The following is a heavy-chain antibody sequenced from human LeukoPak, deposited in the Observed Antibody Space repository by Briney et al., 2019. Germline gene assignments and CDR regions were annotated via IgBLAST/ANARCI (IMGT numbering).Heavy chain of an antibody. CDR3: ARPGVFGVVADGFEI. V-gene: IGHV1-2*02. CDR1: AYTFTGYY. J-gene: IGHJ3*02. CDR2: INPNNGGT. D-gene: IGHD3-3*01. Sequence: ASVKVSCKASAYTFTGYYMHWVRQAPGEGLEWMGWINPNNGGTNYAQKFQGRVTMTRDTSISTAYMELSRLRSDDTAVYYCARPGVFGVVADGFEIWGQGTMVTVSS.